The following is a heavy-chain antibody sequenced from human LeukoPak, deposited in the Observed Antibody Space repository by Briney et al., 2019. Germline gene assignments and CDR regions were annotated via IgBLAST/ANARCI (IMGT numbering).Heavy chain of an antibody. Sequence: GGSLRLSCAASGFTFSSYGMHWVRQAPGEGLEWVAVIWYDGSNKYYADSVKGRFTISRDNSKNTLYLQMNSLRAEDTAVYYCARDSLNYYDSSGYYRNNDYWGQGTLVTVSS. CDR2: IWYDGSNK. J-gene: IGHJ4*02. V-gene: IGHV3-33*01. D-gene: IGHD3-22*01. CDR3: ARDSLNYYDSSGYYRNNDY. CDR1: GFTFSSYG.